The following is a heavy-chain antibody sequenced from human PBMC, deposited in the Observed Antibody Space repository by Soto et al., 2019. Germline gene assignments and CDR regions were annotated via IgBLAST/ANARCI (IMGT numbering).Heavy chain of an antibody. CDR1: GYTFTSYE. V-gene: IGHV1-8*01. CDR2: MNPNSGNT. Sequence: GASVKVSCKASGYTFTSYEINWVRQATGQGLEWMGWMNPNSGNTGYAQKFQGRVTMTRNTSISTAYMELSSLRSEDTAAYYCARGRGLELRYYGMDVWGQGTTVTVSS. J-gene: IGHJ6*02. D-gene: IGHD1-7*01. CDR3: ARGRGLELRYYGMDV.